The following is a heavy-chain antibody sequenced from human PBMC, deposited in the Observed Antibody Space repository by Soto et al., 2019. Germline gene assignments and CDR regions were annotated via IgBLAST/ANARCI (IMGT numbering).Heavy chain of an antibody. D-gene: IGHD4-4*01. V-gene: IGHV3-21*01. J-gene: IGHJ4*02. CDR1: GFTFSTYS. CDR3: AREGINNYNEYYFDS. CDR2: ISESGNYT. Sequence: PGGSPRLSCAASGFTFSTYSMNWVRQAPGKGLEWVSSISESGNYTHYADFLRGRFTISRDNAKTSLYLQMNSLRAEDTAVYYCAREGINNYNEYYFDSWGQGTVVTVSS.